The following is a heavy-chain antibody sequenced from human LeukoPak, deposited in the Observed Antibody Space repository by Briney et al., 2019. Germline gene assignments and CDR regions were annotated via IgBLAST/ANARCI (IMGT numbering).Heavy chain of an antibody. V-gene: IGHV3-23*01. CDR3: AKYSRPPSIDY. CDR1: GFTFNTYA. J-gene: IGHJ4*02. Sequence: PGGSLRLSCAASGFTFNTYAMSWVRQAPGKGLEWVSAISGSGGTTYYADSVKGWFTISRDNSKNTLYLQMNSLRAEDTAVYYCAKYSRPPSIDYWGQGTLVTVSS. CDR2: ISGSGGTT. D-gene: IGHD6-13*01.